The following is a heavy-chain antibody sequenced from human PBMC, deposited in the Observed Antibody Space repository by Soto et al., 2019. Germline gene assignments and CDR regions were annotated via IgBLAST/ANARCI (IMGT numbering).Heavy chain of an antibody. Sequence: QRLSCAASGFAFSSYEMNWVRQAPGKGLEWVSYISSSGSTIYYADSVKGRFTISRDNAKNTLYLQMNSLRAEDTAVYYWAGGCSSLAYGLGGWGRGTTVAAAS. CDR3: AGGCSSLAYGLGG. D-gene: IGHD6-6*01. CDR1: GFAFSSYE. CDR2: ISSSGSTI. J-gene: IGHJ6*01. V-gene: IGHV3-48*03.